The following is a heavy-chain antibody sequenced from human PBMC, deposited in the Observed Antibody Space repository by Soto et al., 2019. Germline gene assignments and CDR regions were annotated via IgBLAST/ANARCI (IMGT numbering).Heavy chain of an antibody. J-gene: IGHJ4*02. Sequence: GASVKVSCKTSGFTFSSSAVHWVRQARGHRLQWIGWIDVGSANASYAQMLQGRVTISRNMSISTAYMELSSLRSEDTAVYYCARTLYGDNVDYWGQGTLVTVSS. CDR2: IDVGSANA. D-gene: IGHD4-17*01. CDR3: ARTLYGDNVDY. V-gene: IGHV1-58*01. CDR1: GFTFSSSA.